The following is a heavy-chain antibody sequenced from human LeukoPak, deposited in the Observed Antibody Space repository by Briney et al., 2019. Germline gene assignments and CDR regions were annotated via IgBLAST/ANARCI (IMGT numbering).Heavy chain of an antibody. CDR3: ARSSTSCDY. CDR2: ISSSGSTI. Sequence: GSLRLSCAASGFTFSSYEMNWVRQAPGKGLEWVSYISSSGSTIYYADSVKGRFTISRDNAKNSLYLQMNSPRAEDTAVYYCARSSTSCDYWGQGTLVTVSS. CDR1: GFTFSSYE. D-gene: IGHD2-2*01. V-gene: IGHV3-48*03. J-gene: IGHJ4*02.